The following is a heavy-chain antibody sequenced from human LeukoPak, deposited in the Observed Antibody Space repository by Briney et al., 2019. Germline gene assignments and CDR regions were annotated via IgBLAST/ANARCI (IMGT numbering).Heavy chain of an antibody. CDR3: ARDADYPRSYYFDY. CDR2: INWNGDST. Sequence: PGGSLRLSCAASGFTFDDYGMSWVRQAPGKGLEWVSNINWNGDSTGYADSVKGRFTISRDNGKNSLYLQMNSLRAEDTALYYCARDADYPRSYYFDYWGQGTLVTVSS. J-gene: IGHJ4*02. CDR1: GFTFDDYG. V-gene: IGHV3-20*04. D-gene: IGHD4-11*01.